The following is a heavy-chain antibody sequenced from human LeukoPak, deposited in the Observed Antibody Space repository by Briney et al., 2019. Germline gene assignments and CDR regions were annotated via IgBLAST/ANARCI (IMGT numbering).Heavy chain of an antibody. CDR3: ARDSLAARLPGPYGMDV. Sequence: ASVKVSCKASGYTFTSYYMHWVRQAPGQGLEWMGIINPSGGSTSYAQKFQGRVTMTRDTSTSTVYMELSSLRSEDTAVYYCARDSLAARLPGPYGMDVWGQGTTVTVSS. J-gene: IGHJ6*02. V-gene: IGHV1-46*01. D-gene: IGHD6-6*01. CDR1: GYTFTSYY. CDR2: INPSGGST.